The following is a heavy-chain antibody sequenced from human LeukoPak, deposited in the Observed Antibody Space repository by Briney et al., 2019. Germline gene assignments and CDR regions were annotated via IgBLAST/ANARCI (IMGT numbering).Heavy chain of an antibody. Sequence: GGSLRLSCAASGFTFSSYSMNWVRQAPGKGLEWVSYISSSSSTIYYADSVKGRFTISRDNAKNSLYVQMNSLRAEDTAVYYCARSYSSSWLSRLYYYYYMDVWGKGTTVTISS. CDR1: GFTFSSYS. J-gene: IGHJ6*03. V-gene: IGHV3-48*01. D-gene: IGHD6-13*01. CDR3: ARSYSSSWLSRLYYYYYMDV. CDR2: ISSSSSTI.